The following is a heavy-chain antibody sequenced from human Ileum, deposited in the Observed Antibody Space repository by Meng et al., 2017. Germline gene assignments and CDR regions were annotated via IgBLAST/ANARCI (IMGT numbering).Heavy chain of an antibody. CDR2: IYHSGST. CDR1: GGSNSSSNG. D-gene: IGHD6-13*01. V-gene: IGHV4-4*02. Sequence: QGTWQGSGPGLVKPSGTLSLTCAVSGGSNSSSNGWSWVRQPPGKGLGWIGEIYHSGSTNYNPSLKSRVTISVDKSKNQFSLKLSSVTAADTAVYYCASLGPRTAAGRVYYFDYWGQGTLVTVSS. CDR3: ASLGPRTAAGRVYYFDY. J-gene: IGHJ4*02.